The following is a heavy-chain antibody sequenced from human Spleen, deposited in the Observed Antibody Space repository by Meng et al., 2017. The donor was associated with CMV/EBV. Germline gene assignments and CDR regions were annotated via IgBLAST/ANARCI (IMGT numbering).Heavy chain of an antibody. CDR1: EVTFSTYG. V-gene: IGHV3-30*02. D-gene: IGHD2-15*01. CDR2: TLYDGSNK. Sequence: GESLKISCAVSEVTFSTYGMHWVRQAPGKGLEWVAFTLYDGSNKYYADSVKGRFTISRDNSKNTLYLQMNSLRPEDTAVYYCVKDFEELFPYYWGQGTLVTVSS. CDR3: VKDFEELFPYY. J-gene: IGHJ4*02.